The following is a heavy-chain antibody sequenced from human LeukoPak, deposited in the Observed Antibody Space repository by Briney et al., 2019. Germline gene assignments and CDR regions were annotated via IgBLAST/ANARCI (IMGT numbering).Heavy chain of an antibody. J-gene: IGHJ4*02. CDR1: GFTFNNAW. V-gene: IGHV3-15*01. CDR3: TTAGEQWLFY. CDR2: IKSKTDGGTT. Sequence: GGSLRLSCAASGFTFNNAWMSWVCQAPGKGLEWVGRIKSKTDGGTTDYAAPVKGRFTISRDDSKNMVYLQMNSLKTEDTAAYYCTTAGEQWLFYWGQGTLVTVSS. D-gene: IGHD6-19*01.